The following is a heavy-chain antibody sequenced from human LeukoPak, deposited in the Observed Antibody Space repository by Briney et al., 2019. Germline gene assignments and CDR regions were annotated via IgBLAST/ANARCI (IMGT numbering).Heavy chain of an antibody. CDR1: GYTFTSYA. CDR3: ARDHVLTAGAFDI. D-gene: IGHD2-8*01. Sequence: ASVKVSFKASGYTFTSYAMNWLRQAPGQGLEWMGWINTNTGNPTYAQGFTGRFVFSLDTSVSTEYLQISSLKAEDTAVYYCARDHVLTAGAFDIWGQGTMVTVSS. J-gene: IGHJ3*02. V-gene: IGHV7-4-1*02. CDR2: INTNTGNP.